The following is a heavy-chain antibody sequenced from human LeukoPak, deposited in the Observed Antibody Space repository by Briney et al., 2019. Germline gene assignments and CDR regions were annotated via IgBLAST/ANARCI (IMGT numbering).Heavy chain of an antibody. CDR2: INNDGRST. CDR3: GTAFEF. V-gene: IGHV3-74*01. J-gene: IGHJ4*02. CDR1: GFTVSGTW. Sequence: GGSLRLSCAASGFTVSGTWTHWVRQAPGKGLVWVSRINNDGRSTSYADPVKGRFTISRDNAKNTLYMQMNSLRAEDTAVYYCGTAFEFWGQGTLVNVSS. D-gene: IGHD5-18*01.